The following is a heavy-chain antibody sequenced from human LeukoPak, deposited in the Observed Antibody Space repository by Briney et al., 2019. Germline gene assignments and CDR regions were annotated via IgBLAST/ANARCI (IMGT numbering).Heavy chain of an antibody. Sequence: GGSLRLSCAASGFTFSSYAMSWVRQAPGKGLEWVSAISGSGGSTYYADSVKGRFTISRDNSKNPLYLQMNSLRAEDTAVYYCAKGGLVTFGGVIPLGDCWGQGTLVTVSS. CDR3: AKGGLVTFGGVIPLGDC. CDR1: GFTFSSYA. CDR2: ISGSGGST. J-gene: IGHJ4*02. V-gene: IGHV3-23*01. D-gene: IGHD3-16*02.